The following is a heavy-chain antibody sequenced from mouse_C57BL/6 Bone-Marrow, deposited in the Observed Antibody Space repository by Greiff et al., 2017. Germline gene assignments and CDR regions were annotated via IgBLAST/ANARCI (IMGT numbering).Heavy chain of an antibody. CDR3: ARRDGGHYYCDY. J-gene: IGHJ2*01. D-gene: IGHD1-1*02. CDR1: GYAFSSSW. CDR2: IYPGDGDT. Sequence: QVQLQQSGPELVKPGASVKISCKASGYAFSSSWMNWVKQRPGKGLEWIGRIYPGDGDTNYNGKFKGKATLTADKSSSTAYMQLSSLTSEDSAVYFCARRDGGHYYCDYWGQGTTLTVSS. V-gene: IGHV1-82*01.